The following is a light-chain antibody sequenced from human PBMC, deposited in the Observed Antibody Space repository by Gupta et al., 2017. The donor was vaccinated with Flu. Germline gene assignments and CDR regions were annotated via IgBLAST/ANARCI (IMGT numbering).Light chain of an antibody. V-gene: IGKV1-39*01. CDR2: DVS. J-gene: IGKJ4*01. CDR1: QSVSGH. Sequence: DIQMTPSPSSLSASVGDSVTISCRASQSVSGHVNWYQQRPGKAPKLLISDVSKLHSGVQSTFSGSGGGKDLTLTIRNQQPEDSATYYCQHGVSVPITFGGGTKVDIK. CDR3: QHGVSVPIT.